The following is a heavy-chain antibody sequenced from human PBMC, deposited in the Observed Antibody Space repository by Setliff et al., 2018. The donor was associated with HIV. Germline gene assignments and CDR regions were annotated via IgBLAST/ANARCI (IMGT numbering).Heavy chain of an antibody. CDR2: IYHSGST. V-gene: IGHV4-38-2*02. CDR3: ASPSAGYFDY. CDR1: GYSISSGYY. J-gene: IGHJ4*02. Sequence: SETLSLTCTVSGYSISSGYYWGWIRQPPGKGLEWIGSIYHSGSTYYNPSLKSRVTISVDTSKNQFSLKLSSVTAADTAVYYCASPSAGYFDYWGQGTLVTVSS.